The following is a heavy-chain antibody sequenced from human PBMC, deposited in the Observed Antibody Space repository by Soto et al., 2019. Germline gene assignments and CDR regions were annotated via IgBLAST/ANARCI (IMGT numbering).Heavy chain of an antibody. D-gene: IGHD3-22*01. CDR2: IYYSGST. J-gene: IGHJ5*02. CDR3: VLAGDYYDSSGYFT. CDR1: GGSISSSSYY. V-gene: IGHV4-39*01. Sequence: KPSETLSLTCTVSGGSISSSSYYWDWIRQPPGKGLEWIGSIYYSGSTYYNPSLKSRVTISVDTSKNQFSLKLSSVTAADTAVYYCVLAGDYYDSSGYFTWGQGTLVTVSS.